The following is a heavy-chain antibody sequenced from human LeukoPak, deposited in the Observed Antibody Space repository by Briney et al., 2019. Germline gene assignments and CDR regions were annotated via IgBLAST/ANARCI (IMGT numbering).Heavy chain of an antibody. J-gene: IGHJ4*02. CDR2: ISSSSNYI. D-gene: IGHD3-16*01. V-gene: IGHV3-21*01. Sequence: PGGSLRLSCAASGFTFSTYSMNWVRQAPGKGLEWVSSISSSSNYIYYADSVKGRFTISRDNAKNSLYLQMNSLRAEDTAVYYCAREKHYDYSWGQGTLVTVSS. CDR3: AREKHYDYS. CDR1: GFTFSTYS.